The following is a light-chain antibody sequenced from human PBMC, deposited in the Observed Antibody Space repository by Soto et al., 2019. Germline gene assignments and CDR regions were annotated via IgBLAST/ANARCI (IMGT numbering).Light chain of an antibody. CDR2: GAS. CDR3: QQYGRSPCT. J-gene: IGKJ2*02. Sequence: EIVLTQSPGTLSLSPGERATLSCRASQSVSSSYLAWYQQKPGQAPRPYIYGASSRATGIPDRFSGSGSGTDFTLTISRLEPEDFAVYYCQQYGRSPCTFGQGTKLEIK. CDR1: QSVSSSY. V-gene: IGKV3-20*01.